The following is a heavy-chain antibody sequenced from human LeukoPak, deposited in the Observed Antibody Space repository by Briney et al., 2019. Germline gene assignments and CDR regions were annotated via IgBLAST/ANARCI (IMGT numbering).Heavy chain of an antibody. J-gene: IGHJ4*02. CDR1: GFSFGNYW. CDR3: ARGGVRRGYYDY. V-gene: IGHV3-7*01. D-gene: IGHD1-14*01. CDR2: INEDGSEK. Sequence: GGSLRLSCAASGFSFGNYWMKWVRQDPVKGLEWVANINEDGSEKYYVDSVRGRFTISRDNAKNSPYLQMNSLRTEDTAVYYCARGGVRRGYYDYWGQGTLVTVSS.